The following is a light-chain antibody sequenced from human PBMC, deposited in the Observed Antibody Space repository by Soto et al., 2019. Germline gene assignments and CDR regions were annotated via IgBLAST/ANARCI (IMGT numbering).Light chain of an antibody. CDR1: QSVNNNY. Sequence: EIVLTQSPGTLSLSPGERATLSCRASQSVNNNYLAWHQQKPGQAPRLLIYGASNRATGITDRFSGSGSGTDFTLTISRLEPEDFAVYYCQQYGSSPLTFGGGTKIEIK. J-gene: IGKJ4*01. CDR3: QQYGSSPLT. V-gene: IGKV3-20*01. CDR2: GAS.